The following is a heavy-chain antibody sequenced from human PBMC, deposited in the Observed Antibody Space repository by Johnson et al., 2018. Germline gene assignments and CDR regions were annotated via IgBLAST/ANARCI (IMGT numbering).Heavy chain of an antibody. CDR1: GFTFSRYG. CDR3: AGGGRLGYYYGMDV. D-gene: IGHD6-25*01. Sequence: VQLGETGGGVVEPGRSLRLSCAASGFTFSRYGMHWVRQDPGKGLEWVAVIWYDGSNKYYADSVKGRFAISRDNSKNPLYLQMNSLRAEDTAVYYCAGGGRLGYYYGMDVWGQVTTVTVSS. J-gene: IGHJ6*02. V-gene: IGHV3-33*01. CDR2: IWYDGSNK.